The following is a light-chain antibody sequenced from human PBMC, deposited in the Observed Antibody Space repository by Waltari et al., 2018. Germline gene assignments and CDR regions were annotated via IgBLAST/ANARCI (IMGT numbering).Light chain of an antibody. Sequence: QSALTQPASVSGSPGQSITISCTGTSSDVGGYNYVPWYQQHPGKAPKLMIYDVSKRPSGVSNRFSGSKSGNTASLTISGLQAEDEADYYCSSYTSNSTWVFGGGTKLTVL. J-gene: IGLJ3*02. CDR1: SSDVGGYNY. CDR3: SSYTSNSTWV. V-gene: IGLV2-14*01. CDR2: DVS.